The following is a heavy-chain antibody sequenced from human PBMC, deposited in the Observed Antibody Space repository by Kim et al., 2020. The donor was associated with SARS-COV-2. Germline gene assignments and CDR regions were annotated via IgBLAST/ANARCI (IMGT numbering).Heavy chain of an antibody. CDR3: AREEYRFGSNFFYGIDV. J-gene: IGHJ6*02. D-gene: IGHD3-16*01. CDR2: IYYSGST. Sequence: SETLSLTCTVSGGPISNYYWSWIRQPPGKGLEWIGYIYYSGSTNYNPSLKSRVTILVDTSKNQFSLKLSSVTAADTAVYYRAREEYRFGSNFFYGIDVWGQGTTVTVSS. CDR1: GGPISNYY. V-gene: IGHV4-59*01.